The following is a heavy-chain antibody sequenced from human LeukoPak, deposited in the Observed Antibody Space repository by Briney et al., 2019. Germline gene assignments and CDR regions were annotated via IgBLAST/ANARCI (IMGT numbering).Heavy chain of an antibody. Sequence: GGSLRLSCAASGFTVSSNYMSWVRQAPGKGLEWVSAISGSGGSTYYADSVKGRFTISRDNSKNTLYLQMNSLRAEDTAVYYCAKGRYSSGWSYFDYWGQGTLVTVSS. V-gene: IGHV3-23*01. D-gene: IGHD6-19*01. J-gene: IGHJ4*02. CDR1: GFTVSSNY. CDR3: AKGRYSSGWSYFDY. CDR2: ISGSGGST.